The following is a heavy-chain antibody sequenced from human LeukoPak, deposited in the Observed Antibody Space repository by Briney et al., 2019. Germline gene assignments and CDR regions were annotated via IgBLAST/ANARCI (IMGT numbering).Heavy chain of an antibody. V-gene: IGHV3-30*18. Sequence: GGSLRLSCAASGFTVSNNYMSWVRQAPGKGLEWVAVISYDGSNKYYADSVKGRFTISRDNSKNTLYLQMNSLRAEDTAVYYCAKDPTFRWYYFDYWGQGTLVTVSS. D-gene: IGHD5-24*01. J-gene: IGHJ4*02. CDR3: AKDPTFRWYYFDY. CDR2: ISYDGSNK. CDR1: GFTVSNNY.